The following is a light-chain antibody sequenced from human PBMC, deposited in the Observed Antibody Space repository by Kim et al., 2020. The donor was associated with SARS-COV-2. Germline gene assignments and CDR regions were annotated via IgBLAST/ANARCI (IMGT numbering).Light chain of an antibody. J-gene: IGKJ2*01. CDR3: QQFYSLPYT. CDR1: QSLLYSPTNNNY. V-gene: IGKV4-1*01. Sequence: DFVMTQSPDSLAVSLGERATINCKSSQSLLYSPTNNNYLVWYQHKPGQPPKLLISWASTRESGVPDRFSGSGSGTDFTLTITSLQAEDVAVYYCQQFYSLPYTFGQGTKLEI. CDR2: WAS.